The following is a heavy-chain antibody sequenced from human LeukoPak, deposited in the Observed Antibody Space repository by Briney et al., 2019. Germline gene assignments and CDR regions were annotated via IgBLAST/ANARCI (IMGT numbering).Heavy chain of an antibody. CDR2: IYSGGNT. V-gene: IGHV3-66*02. J-gene: IGHJ4*02. D-gene: IGHD3-10*01. CDR1: GFTLSSNY. Sequence: GGSLRLSCAASGFTLSSNYMSWVRQAPGNGLEGVSVIYSGGNTYYADSVKGRFTISRDNSKNTLYLPMNSLRAEDTAVYYCARDGGEHYYKNWGQGTLVTVSS. CDR3: ARDGGEHYYKN.